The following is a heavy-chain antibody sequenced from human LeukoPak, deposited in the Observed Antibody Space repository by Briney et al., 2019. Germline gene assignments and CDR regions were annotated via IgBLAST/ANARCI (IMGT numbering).Heavy chain of an antibody. J-gene: IGHJ6*03. CDR3: AKSVSVAGPGRVSYYYYYYMDV. V-gene: IGHV3-23*01. CDR1: GLTFTSYA. D-gene: IGHD6-19*01. CDR2: FSGSGHRT. Sequence: PGGFLRLSCAASGLTFTSYAMTWVRQAPGKGLERVSVFSGSGHRTYYADSVKGRFTISRDNSKNTLYLQMNSLRAEDTAVYYCAKSVSVAGPGRVSYYYYYYMDVWGKGTTVTVSS.